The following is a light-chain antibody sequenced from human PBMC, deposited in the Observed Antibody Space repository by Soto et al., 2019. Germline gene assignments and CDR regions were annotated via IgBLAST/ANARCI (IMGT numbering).Light chain of an antibody. CDR1: SSDVGSYNL. J-gene: IGLJ1*01. V-gene: IGLV2-23*02. Sequence: QSVLTQPASVSGSPGQSITISCTGTSSDVGSYNLVSWYQQHPGKAPKLMIYEVSKRPSGVSNRFSGSKSGNTASLTIPGLQAEDEADYYCCSYAGSSTFYVFGTGTRSPS. CDR2: EVS. CDR3: CSYAGSSTFYV.